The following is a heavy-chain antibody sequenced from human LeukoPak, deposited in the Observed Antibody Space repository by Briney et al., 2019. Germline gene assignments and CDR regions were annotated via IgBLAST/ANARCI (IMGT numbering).Heavy chain of an antibody. D-gene: IGHD1-26*01. CDR3: ASNPEWEWEGFDY. Sequence: ASVKVSCKASGYTFTGYYMHWVRQAPGQGLEWMGWINPNSGGTNYAQKFQGRVTMTRDTSISTAYMELSRLRSDDTAVYYCASNPEWEWEGFDYWGQGTLVTVSS. V-gene: IGHV1-2*02. CDR1: GYTFTGYY. CDR2: INPNSGGT. J-gene: IGHJ4*02.